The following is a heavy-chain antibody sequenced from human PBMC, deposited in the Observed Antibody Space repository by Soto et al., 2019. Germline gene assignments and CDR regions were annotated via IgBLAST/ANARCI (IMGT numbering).Heavy chain of an antibody. V-gene: IGHV3-48*01. D-gene: IGHD4-17*01. CDR1: GFTFSSYS. Sequence: EVQLVESGGGLVQPGGSLRLSCAASGFTFSSYSMNWVRQAPGKGLEWVSYISSNSSTIYYADSVKGRFTISRDNAKNSLYLQMNSLRAEDTAVYYCAREGGDLNWFDPWGPGNPGHRLL. CDR3: AREGGDLNWFDP. J-gene: IGHJ5*02. CDR2: ISSNSSTI.